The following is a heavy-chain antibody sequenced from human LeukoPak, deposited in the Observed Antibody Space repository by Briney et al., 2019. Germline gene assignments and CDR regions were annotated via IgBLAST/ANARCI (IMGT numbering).Heavy chain of an antibody. CDR1: GFTFGDYA. Sequence: PGGSLRLSCTASGFTFGDYAMSWFRQAPGKGLEWVGFIRSKAYGGTTEYAASVKGRFTISRDDSKSTAYLQMNSLKTEDTAVYYCTRDWETLGYCSGGSCHRFDYWGQGTLVTVSS. D-gene: IGHD2-15*01. V-gene: IGHV3-49*03. CDR3: TRDWETLGYCSGGSCHRFDY. CDR2: IRSKAYGGTT. J-gene: IGHJ4*02.